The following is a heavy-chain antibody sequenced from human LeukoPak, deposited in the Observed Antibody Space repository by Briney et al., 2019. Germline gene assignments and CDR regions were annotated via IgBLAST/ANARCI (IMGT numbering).Heavy chain of an antibody. CDR2: IYSGGST. CDR1: GFTFSSYA. Sequence: GGSLRLSCAASGFTFSSYAMSWVRQAPGKGLEWVSVIYSGGSTYYADSVKGRFTISRDNSKNTLYLQMNSLRAEDTAVYYCARSQQGYSYGLNWGQGTLVTVSS. CDR3: ARSQQGYSYGLN. J-gene: IGHJ4*02. D-gene: IGHD5-18*01. V-gene: IGHV3-66*01.